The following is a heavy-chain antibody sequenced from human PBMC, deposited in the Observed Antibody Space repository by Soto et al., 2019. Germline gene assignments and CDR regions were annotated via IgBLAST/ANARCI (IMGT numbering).Heavy chain of an antibody. J-gene: IGHJ5*02. CDR3: ARALYSSGWLGWFDP. D-gene: IGHD6-19*01. CDR2: IHYSGRT. CDR1: GGSISSGGYY. Sequence: QVQLQESGPGLVKPSQTLSLTCAVSGGSISSGGYYWSWIRQHPGKGLEWIGYIHYSGRTSYNPSLQSRLTISADTSKNQFSLKLSSVTAADTALYYCARALYSSGWLGWFDPWGQGTLVTVSS. V-gene: IGHV4-31*11.